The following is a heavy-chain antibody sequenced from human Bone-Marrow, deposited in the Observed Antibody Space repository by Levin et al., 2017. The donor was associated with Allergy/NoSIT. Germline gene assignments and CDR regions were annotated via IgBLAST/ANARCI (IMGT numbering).Heavy chain of an antibody. CDR2: IDPSDSYS. CDR3: ARCAHHGLDDRGDSLDVFEL. J-gene: IGHJ3*01. D-gene: IGHD2-21*02. V-gene: IGHV5-10-1*01. CDR1: GYNFNNYW. Sequence: GESLKISCQASGYNFNNYWITWVRQIPGRGLDWMGRIDPSDSYSSYNPSFQGHVAISVDKSNTTASLHWSPLKASDTAVYYCARCAHHGLDDRGDSLDVFELWGQGTVVTVSS.